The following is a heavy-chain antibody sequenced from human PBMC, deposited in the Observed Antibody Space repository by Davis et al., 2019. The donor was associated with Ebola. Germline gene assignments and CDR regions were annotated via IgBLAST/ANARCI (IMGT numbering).Heavy chain of an antibody. D-gene: IGHD3-3*01. J-gene: IGHJ5*02. V-gene: IGHV1-69*13. Sequence: SVKVSCKASGYTFTSYYMHWVRQAPGQGLEWMGGIIPIFGTANYAQKFQGRVTITADESTSTAYMELSSLRSEDTAVYYCARSSPRPYDFWSGRYNWFDPWGQGTLVTVSS. CDR1: GYTFTSYY. CDR2: IIPIFGTA. CDR3: ARSSPRPYDFWSGRYNWFDP.